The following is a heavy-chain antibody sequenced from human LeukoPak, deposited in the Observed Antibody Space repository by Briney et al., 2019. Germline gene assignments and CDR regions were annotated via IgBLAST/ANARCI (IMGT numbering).Heavy chain of an antibody. CDR2: INYDGSFT. CDR1: GFTFSSYW. V-gene: IGHV3-74*01. CDR3: ARHPSFDY. Sequence: QPGGSLRLSCAASGFTFSSYWMHWVRQAPGKGLVWVSLINYDGSFTYYADSVKGRFTISRDNAKNTLYLQMNSLRAEDTAVYYCARHPSFDYWGQGTLVTVSS. J-gene: IGHJ4*02.